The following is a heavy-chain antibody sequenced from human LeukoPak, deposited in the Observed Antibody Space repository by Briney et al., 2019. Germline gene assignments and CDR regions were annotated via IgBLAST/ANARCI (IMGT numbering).Heavy chain of an antibody. Sequence: PSETLSLTCTVSGGSISSSSYYWGWIRQPPGKGLEWIGSIYYSGSTYYNPSLKSRVTISVDTSKNQFSLKLSSVTAADTAVYYCARAGWSSGWQFYFDYWGQGTLVTVSS. CDR2: IYYSGST. CDR1: GGSISSSSYY. V-gene: IGHV4-39*07. J-gene: IGHJ4*02. D-gene: IGHD6-19*01. CDR3: ARAGWSSGWQFYFDY.